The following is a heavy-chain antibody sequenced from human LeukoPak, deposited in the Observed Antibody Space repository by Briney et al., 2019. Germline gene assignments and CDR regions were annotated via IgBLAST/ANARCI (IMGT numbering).Heavy chain of an antibody. V-gene: IGHV3-23*01. Sequence: GGSLRLSCAASGFPFGSYAMTRVRQAPGKGLESVSVITDGADTYYADSVKGRFTISRDNSQNTVHLQMDNLRADDTAVYYCAKVDYWSPENYLDSWGQGTLVTVSS. CDR1: GFPFGSYA. D-gene: IGHD1-1*01. CDR3: AKVDYWSPENYLDS. CDR2: ITDGADT. J-gene: IGHJ4*02.